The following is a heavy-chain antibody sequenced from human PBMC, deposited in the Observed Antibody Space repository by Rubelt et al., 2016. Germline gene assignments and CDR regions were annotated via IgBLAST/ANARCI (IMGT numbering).Heavy chain of an antibody. D-gene: IGHD3-22*01. J-gene: IGHJ3*02. CDR2: IYSGGNT. Sequence: EVQLVESGGGLIQPGGSLRLSCAASGFTVSSNYMSWVRQAPGKGLEWVSVIYSGGNTYHADSVMGSFTISRDNSKNTLYLQMNSLRAEETAVEYCARAYYDSSGYYPHAFDIWGQGTMVTVSS. CDR1: GFTVSSNY. CDR3: ARAYYDSSGYYPHAFDI. V-gene: IGHV3-53*01.